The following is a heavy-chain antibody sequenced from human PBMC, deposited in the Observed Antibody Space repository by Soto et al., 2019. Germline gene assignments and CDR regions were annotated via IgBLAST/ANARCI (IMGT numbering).Heavy chain of an antibody. CDR1: GFTFSSYG. V-gene: IGHV3-33*01. D-gene: IGHD3-22*01. CDR3: ARAQYYYDSSGYWDFDY. J-gene: IGHJ4*02. CDR2: IWYDGSNK. Sequence: PGGSLRLSCAASGFTFSSYGMHWVRQAPGKGLEWVAVIWYDGSNKYYADSVKGRFTISRDNSKNTLYLQMNSLRAEDTAVYYCARAQYYYDSSGYWDFDYWGQGTLVTVS.